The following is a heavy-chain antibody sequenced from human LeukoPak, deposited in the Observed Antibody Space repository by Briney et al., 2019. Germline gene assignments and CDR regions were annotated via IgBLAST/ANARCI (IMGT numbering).Heavy chain of an antibody. J-gene: IGHJ5*02. Sequence: GASVKVSCKASGYTFAGYYLHWVRQAPGQGLEWMGRIIPILGIANYAQKFQGRVTITADKSTSTAYMELSSLRSEDTAVYYCARDWREKSVGATYSITDALGIFDPWGQGTLVTVSS. CDR2: IIPILGIA. CDR3: ARDWREKSVGATYSITDALGIFDP. V-gene: IGHV1-69*04. D-gene: IGHD1-26*01. CDR1: GYTFAGYY.